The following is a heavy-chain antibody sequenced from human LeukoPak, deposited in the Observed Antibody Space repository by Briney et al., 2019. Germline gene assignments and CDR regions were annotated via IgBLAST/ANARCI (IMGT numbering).Heavy chain of an antibody. Sequence: ALVKVSCKASGYTFTSYDINWVRQATGQGLEWMGWMNPNSGNTGYAQKFQGRVTITRNTSISTAYMELSSLRSEDTAVYYCARVNYDYVWGSYRPFDYWGQGTLVTVSS. D-gene: IGHD3-16*02. CDR2: MNPNSGNT. CDR3: ARVNYDYVWGSYRPFDY. J-gene: IGHJ4*02. V-gene: IGHV1-8*03. CDR1: GYTFTSYD.